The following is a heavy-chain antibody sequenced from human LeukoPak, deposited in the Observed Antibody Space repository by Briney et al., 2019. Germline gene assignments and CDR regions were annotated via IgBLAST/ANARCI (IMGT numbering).Heavy chain of an antibody. Sequence: SETLPLTCTVSGGSISSYYWSWIRRPPEKGLEWIGYIYYSGSTNYNPSLKSRVTISVDKSKNQFSLKLSSVTAADTAVYFCARVMGATSSVFDFWGQGTLVTVSS. CDR1: GGSISSYY. J-gene: IGHJ4*02. D-gene: IGHD1-26*01. CDR3: ARVMGATSSVFDF. CDR2: IYYSGST. V-gene: IGHV4-59*01.